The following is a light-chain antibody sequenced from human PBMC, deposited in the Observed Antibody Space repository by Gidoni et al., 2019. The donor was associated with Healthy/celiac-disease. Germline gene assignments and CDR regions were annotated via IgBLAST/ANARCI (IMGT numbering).Light chain of an antibody. Sequence: EIVLTQSPGTLSLSPGERATLSCRASQSVSSSYLAWYQQKPSPAPRLLIYGASSRATGIPDRFSGSGSGTDFTLTISRLEPEDFAVYYCQQYGSSPTFGPGTKVDIK. CDR1: QSVSSSY. J-gene: IGKJ3*01. V-gene: IGKV3-20*01. CDR2: GAS. CDR3: QQYGSSPT.